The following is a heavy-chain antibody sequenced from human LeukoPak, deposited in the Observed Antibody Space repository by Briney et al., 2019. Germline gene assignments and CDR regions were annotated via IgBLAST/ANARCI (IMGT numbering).Heavy chain of an antibody. D-gene: IGHD6-6*01. CDR3: ARDWTLRGPPGVAARRDY. V-gene: IGHV1-2*02. CDR2: INPNSGGT. Sequence: ASVKVSCKASGYTFTSYYMHWVRQAPGQGLEWMGWINPNSGGTNYAQKFQGRVTMTRDTSISTAYMELSRLRSDDTAVYYCARDWTLRGPPGVAARRDYWGQGTLVTVSS. CDR1: GYTFTSYY. J-gene: IGHJ4*02.